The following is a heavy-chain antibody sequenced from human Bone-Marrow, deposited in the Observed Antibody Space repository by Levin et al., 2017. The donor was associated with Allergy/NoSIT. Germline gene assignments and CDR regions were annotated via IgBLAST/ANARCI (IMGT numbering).Heavy chain of an antibody. Sequence: GGSLRLSCAASGFTFSSYAMSWVRQAPGKGLEWVSAISGSGGSTYYADSVKGRFTISRDNSKNTLYLQMNSLRAEDTAVYYCAKDIVATISDYYYGMDVWGQGTTVTVSS. D-gene: IGHD5-12*01. J-gene: IGHJ6*02. CDR3: AKDIVATISDYYYGMDV. CDR2: ISGSGGST. CDR1: GFTFSSYA. V-gene: IGHV3-23*01.